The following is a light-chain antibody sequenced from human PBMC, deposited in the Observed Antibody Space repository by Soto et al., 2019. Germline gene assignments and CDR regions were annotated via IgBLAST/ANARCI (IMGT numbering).Light chain of an antibody. CDR1: QSVSSSS. J-gene: IGKJ1*01. CDR3: QQYGSSPTWT. CDR2: GAS. V-gene: IGKV3-20*01. Sequence: EIVLTQSPGTLSLSPGERATLSCRANQSVSSSSLAWYQQKPGQAPRLLIYGASSRATGIPDRFSGSGSGTDFTLTISRLEPEDFAVYYCQQYGSSPTWTSGQGTKVEIK.